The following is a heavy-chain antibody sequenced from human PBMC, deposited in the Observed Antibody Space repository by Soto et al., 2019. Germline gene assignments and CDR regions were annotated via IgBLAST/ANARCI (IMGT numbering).Heavy chain of an antibody. CDR2: IIPIFRTP. CDR1: GDTFDTFA. D-gene: IGHD2-2*01. J-gene: IGHJ6*02. Sequence: QVQLVQSGAEVVKPGSSVKVSCKASGDTFDTFAISWVRQAPGQGREWMGGIIPIFRTPDYGQKFQGRVTITADESTSTAYMELSSLRSEDTAVYYCARDKDREQVGGNYYYTLDVWGQGTTVTVSS. V-gene: IGHV1-69*12. CDR3: ARDKDREQVGGNYYYTLDV.